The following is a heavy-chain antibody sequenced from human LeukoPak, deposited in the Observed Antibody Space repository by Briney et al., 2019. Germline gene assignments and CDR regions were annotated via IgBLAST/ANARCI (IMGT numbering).Heavy chain of an antibody. CDR1: GFTFSSYW. CDR3: ARGPGGIFGVVIIEYYYYMDV. CDR2: IKQDGSEK. Sequence: PGGSLRLSCAASGFTFSSYWMSWVRQAPGKGLEWVANIKQDGSEKYYVDSVKGRFTISRDNAKNSLFLQMNSLRAEDTAVYYCARGPGGIFGVVIIEYYYYMDVWGKGTTVTVSS. V-gene: IGHV3-7*01. J-gene: IGHJ6*03. D-gene: IGHD3-3*01.